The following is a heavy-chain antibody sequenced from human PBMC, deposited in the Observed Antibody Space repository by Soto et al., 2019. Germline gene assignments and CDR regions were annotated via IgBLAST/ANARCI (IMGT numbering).Heavy chain of an antibody. CDR3: ARYFPTVTTQGPSDYYYYGMDV. J-gene: IGHJ6*02. Sequence: GASVKVSCKASGYTFTSYYMHWVRQAPGQGLEWMGIINPSGGSTSYAQKFQGRVTMTRDTSTSTVYMELSSLRSEDTAVYYCARYFPTVTTQGPSDYYYYGMDVWGQGTTVTVSS. CDR1: GYTFTSYY. D-gene: IGHD4-4*01. CDR2: INPSGGST. V-gene: IGHV1-46*01.